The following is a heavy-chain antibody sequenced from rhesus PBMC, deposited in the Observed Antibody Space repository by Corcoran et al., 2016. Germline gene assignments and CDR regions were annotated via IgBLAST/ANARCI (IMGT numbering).Heavy chain of an antibody. J-gene: IGHJ5-1*01. V-gene: IGHV4S9*01. CDR1: GGSMSESSF. D-gene: IGHD3-34*01. CDR2: IYANNVNT. Sequence: QVRLQESGPGLVKSSETLSLTCAVSGGSMSESSFWNWIRQPPGKGMEWIGNIYANNVNTYNPALKSRVTISKDTANNQCFLKVTSVTAADTAGYYCASPFERGRFEVWGAGILVTVSS. CDR3: ASPFERGRFEV.